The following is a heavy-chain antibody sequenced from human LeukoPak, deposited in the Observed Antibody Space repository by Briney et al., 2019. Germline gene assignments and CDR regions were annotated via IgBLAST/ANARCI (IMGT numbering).Heavy chain of an antibody. CDR3: AKLGVTTPVDY. Sequence: GGSLRLSCAASGFTFSSYGMSWVRQAPGKGLEWVSAISGTGGTTYYADSVKGRFTISRDNSKNTLYLQMNSLRAEDTAVYYCAKLGVTTPVDYWGQGTLVTVSS. CDR2: ISGTGGTT. J-gene: IGHJ4*02. D-gene: IGHD4-17*01. CDR1: GFTFSSYG. V-gene: IGHV3-23*01.